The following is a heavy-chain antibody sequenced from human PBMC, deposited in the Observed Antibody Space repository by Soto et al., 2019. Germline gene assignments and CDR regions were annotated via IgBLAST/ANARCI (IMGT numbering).Heavy chain of an antibody. CDR3: ARDECGGDCLPDY. D-gene: IGHD2-21*02. CDR2: IWYDGSNK. J-gene: IGHJ4*02. Sequence: QVQLVESGGGVVQPGRSLRLSCAASGFTFSSYGMHWVRQAPGKGLEWVAVIWYDGSNKYYADSVKGRFTISRDNSKNTLDLQMNSLRAEDTAVYYCARDECGGDCLPDYWGQGTLVTVSS. V-gene: IGHV3-33*01. CDR1: GFTFSSYG.